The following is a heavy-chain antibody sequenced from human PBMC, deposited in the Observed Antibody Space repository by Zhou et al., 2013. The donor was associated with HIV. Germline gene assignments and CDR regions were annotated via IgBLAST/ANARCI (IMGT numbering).Heavy chain of an antibody. CDR1: GYTFNSYGYG. Sequence: QVQLVQSGAEVKKPGASVKVSCKASGYTFNSYGYGISWVRQAPGQGLEWMGWVSGHNDNTKYAQKLQGRVTMTTDTSTNTAYMDLRRLRLDDTAVYFCAREGFDYWGREPWSPSPQ. V-gene: IGHV1-18*01. CDR2: VSGHNDNT. CDR3: AREGFDY. J-gene: IGHJ4*02.